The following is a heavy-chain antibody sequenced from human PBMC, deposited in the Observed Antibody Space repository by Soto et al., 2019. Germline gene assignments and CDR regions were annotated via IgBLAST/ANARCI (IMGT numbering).Heavy chain of an antibody. Sequence: GESLKISCKGSGYSFTSYWIGWVRQMPGKGLEWMGIIYPGDSDTRYSPSFQGQVTISADKSISTAYLQWSSLKASDTAMYYCARHHYDFWSGYTNWFDPWGQGTLVTVSS. CDR2: IYPGDSDT. J-gene: IGHJ5*02. CDR3: ARHHYDFWSGYTNWFDP. D-gene: IGHD3-3*01. CDR1: GYSFTSYW. V-gene: IGHV5-51*01.